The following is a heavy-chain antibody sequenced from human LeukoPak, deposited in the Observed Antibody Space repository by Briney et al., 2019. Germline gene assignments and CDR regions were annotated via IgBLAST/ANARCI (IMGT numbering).Heavy chain of an antibody. V-gene: IGHV3-66*01. J-gene: IGHJ6*02. CDR2: IYSGGST. CDR1: GFTVSSNY. Sequence: PGGSLRLSCAASGFTVSSNYMSWVRQAPGKGLEWVSVIYSGGSTYYADSVKGRFTISRDNSKNTLYLQMYSLRAEDTAVYYCARYGLENGMDVWGQGTTVTVSS. CDR3: ARYGLENGMDV. D-gene: IGHD3-3*01.